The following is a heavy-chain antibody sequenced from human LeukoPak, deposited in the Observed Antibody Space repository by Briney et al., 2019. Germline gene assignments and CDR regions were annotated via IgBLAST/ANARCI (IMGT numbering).Heavy chain of an antibody. CDR2: ISGSGNST. CDR3: AKGPLCSSTSCYTLGHFDP. J-gene: IGHJ5*02. V-gene: IGHV3-23*01. CDR1: GFTFSSYA. Sequence: GGSLRPSCAASGFTFSSYAMSWVRQVPGKGLEWVSSISGSGNSTYYAHSVKGRFTISRDNSKNTLYLQMNSLRAEDTAVYYCAKGPLCSSTSCYTLGHFDPWGQGTLVTVSS. D-gene: IGHD2-2*02.